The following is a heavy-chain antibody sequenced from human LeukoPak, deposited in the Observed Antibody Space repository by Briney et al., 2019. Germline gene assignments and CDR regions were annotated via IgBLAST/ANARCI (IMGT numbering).Heavy chain of an antibody. J-gene: IGHJ4*02. Sequence: ASVKVSCKASGYTFTSYGISWVRQAPGQGLEWMGWISAYNGERDSAQKVQGRVTMTTGTSTSTAYMELRSLRSDDTAVYYCARAAHYYGSGSTYFDYWGQGTLVTVPS. D-gene: IGHD3-10*01. CDR3: ARAAHYYGSGSTYFDY. CDR2: ISAYNGER. CDR1: GYTFTSYG. V-gene: IGHV1-18*01.